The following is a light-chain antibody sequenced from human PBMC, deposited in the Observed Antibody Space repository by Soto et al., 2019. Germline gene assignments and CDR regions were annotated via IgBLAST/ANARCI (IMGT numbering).Light chain of an antibody. CDR1: QSVSSSY. Sequence: EIVLTQSPGTLSLSPGERATLSCRASQSVSSSYLAWYQQKPGQAPRLLIFGASTRATGIPDRFSGGGSGAEYTLTISSLQSEDFAVYYCQQYGSSPWTFGQGTKVDIK. CDR2: GAS. CDR3: QQYGSSPWT. J-gene: IGKJ1*01. V-gene: IGKV3-20*01.